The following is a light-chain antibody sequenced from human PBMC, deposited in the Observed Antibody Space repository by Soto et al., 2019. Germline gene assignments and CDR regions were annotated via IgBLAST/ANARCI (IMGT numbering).Light chain of an antibody. J-gene: IGKJ5*01. CDR1: QSISSY. CDR2: AAS. V-gene: IGKV1-39*01. CDR3: EQTYSTPVT. Sequence: DSQLTQSPSSLSASVGDRVTITCRASQSISSYLDWYQQKPGKAPKLLIYAASSVESGVPLRFSGTGSGTDFTLTISSLQPEDFATYYCEQTYSTPVTFGQGTRGEIK.